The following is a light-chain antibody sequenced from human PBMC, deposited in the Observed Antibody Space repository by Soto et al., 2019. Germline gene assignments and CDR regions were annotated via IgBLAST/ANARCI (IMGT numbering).Light chain of an antibody. CDR1: SSDVGLYDY. J-gene: IGLJ1*01. CDR3: SSYTSDSSYV. Sequence: ALTHPASVSGSPRQSITISCTGTSSDVGLYDYVSWYQQHPGKAPQLMIYAVSNRPSGVSNRFSASKSGNTASLFISGLQAEDEADYYCSSYTSDSSYVFGSGTKVTVL. V-gene: IGLV2-14*01. CDR2: AVS.